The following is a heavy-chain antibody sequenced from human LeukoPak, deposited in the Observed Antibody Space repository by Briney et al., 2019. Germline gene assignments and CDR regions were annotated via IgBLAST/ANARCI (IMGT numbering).Heavy chain of an antibody. CDR1: GFTFSSYA. CDR2: ISGSGGST. D-gene: IGHD6-13*01. V-gene: IGHV3-23*01. CDR3: AKGSVGIAAAGTRYFDY. J-gene: IGHJ4*02. Sequence: GGSLRLSCAASGFTFSSYAMSWVRQAPGKGLEWVSAISGSGGSTYYADSVKGRFTISRDNSKNTLYLQMNSLRAEDTAVYYCAKGSVGIAAAGTRYFDYWGQGTLVTVSS.